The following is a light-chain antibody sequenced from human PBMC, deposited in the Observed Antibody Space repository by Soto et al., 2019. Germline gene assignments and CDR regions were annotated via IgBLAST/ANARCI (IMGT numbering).Light chain of an antibody. CDR2: RNT. CDR1: SSNIGTNY. Sequence: QSVLTQPPSASGTPGQRVTISCSGSSSNIGTNYVYWYQQLPGTAPKLLIYRNTQRPSGVPDRFSGSKSGTSASLAISGLRSEDEADYYCAAWDDNPSANYVFGTGTKLTVL. V-gene: IGLV1-47*01. J-gene: IGLJ1*01. CDR3: AAWDDNPSANYV.